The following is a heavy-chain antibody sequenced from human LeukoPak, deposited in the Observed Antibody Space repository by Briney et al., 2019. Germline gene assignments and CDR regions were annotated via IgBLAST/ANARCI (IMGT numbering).Heavy chain of an antibody. D-gene: IGHD2-2*01. V-gene: IGHV1-46*01. CDR1: GYTFTSYY. Sequence: GASVKVSCKASGYTFTSYYMHWVRQAPGQGLEWMGIINPSGGSTGYAQKFQGRVTMTRDTSTSTVYMELSSLRSEDTAVYYCARGRSLLGVPAANIPFDYWGQGTLVTVSS. J-gene: IGHJ4*02. CDR3: ARGRSLLGVPAANIPFDY. CDR2: INPSGGST.